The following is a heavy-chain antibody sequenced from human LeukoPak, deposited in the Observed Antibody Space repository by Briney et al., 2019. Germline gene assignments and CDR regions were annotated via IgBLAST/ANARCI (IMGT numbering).Heavy chain of an antibody. CDR2: INGDGGSR. CDR3: ARNHDYDSSGYHA. J-gene: IGHJ5*02. D-gene: IGHD3-22*01. Sequence: GGSLRLSCAASGFTFDDYSMAWVRQAPGKGLEWVSGINGDGGSRGYADSVKGRFTISRDNAKNSLYLQMNSLRVEDTALYYCARNHDYDSSGYHAWGQGTLVTVSS. V-gene: IGHV3-20*04. CDR1: GFTFDDYS.